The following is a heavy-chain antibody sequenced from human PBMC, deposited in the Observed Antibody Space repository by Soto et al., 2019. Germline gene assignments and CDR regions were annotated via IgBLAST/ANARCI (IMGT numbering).Heavy chain of an antibody. J-gene: IGHJ3*02. D-gene: IGHD3-22*01. Sequence: ASVKVSCKASGYTFTGYYMHWVRQAPGQGLEWMGWINPNSGGTNYAQKFQGWVTMTRDTSISTAYMELSRLRSDDTAVYYCARDSSGYYYGAFDIRGPGTMVTVSS. CDR3: ARDSSGYYYGAFDI. V-gene: IGHV1-2*04. CDR1: GYTFTGYY. CDR2: INPNSGGT.